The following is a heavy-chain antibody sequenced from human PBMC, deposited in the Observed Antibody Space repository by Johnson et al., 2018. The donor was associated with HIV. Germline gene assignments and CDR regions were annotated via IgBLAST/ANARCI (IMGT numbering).Heavy chain of an antibody. CDR3: ATVWRNEGRHAFDV. D-gene: IGHD1-1*01. CDR2: ISSSGGTI. J-gene: IGHJ3*01. Sequence: QVQLVESGGGLVKPGGSLRVSCVASGFTFSEYYMSWIRQAPGKGLEWVSYISSSGGTISNADSVKGRFTISRNNAKNSLYLQMNSLRAEDTAVYFCATVWRNEGRHAFDVWGQGTMVTVSS. V-gene: IGHV3-11*04. CDR1: GFTFSEYY.